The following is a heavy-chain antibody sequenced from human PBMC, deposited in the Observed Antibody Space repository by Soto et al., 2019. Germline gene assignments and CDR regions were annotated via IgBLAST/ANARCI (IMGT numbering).Heavy chain of an antibody. CDR3: ARVNAVAALYGSDV. CDR1: GFTFSNYN. Sequence: EVQLVESGGGLVKPGGALRLACAASGFTFSNYNINWVRQAPGKGLEWVSSIGTTSSYIYYADSVKGRSTISRDNDKNSLHLQMYGLGADDTAVYYCARVNAVAALYGSDVWGQGTTVTVSS. D-gene: IGHD6-19*01. V-gene: IGHV3-21*01. CDR2: IGTTSSYI. J-gene: IGHJ6*02.